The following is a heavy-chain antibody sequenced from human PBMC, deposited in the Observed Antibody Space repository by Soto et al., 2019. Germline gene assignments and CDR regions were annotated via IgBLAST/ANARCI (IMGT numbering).Heavy chain of an antibody. D-gene: IGHD3-10*01. CDR2: IYYSGST. CDR1: GGSISSGGYY. V-gene: IGHV4-31*03. CDR3: ARDTLTMVRGVAGDYYYYGMDV. J-gene: IGHJ6*02. Sequence: QVQLQASGPGLVKPSQTLSLTCTVSGGSISSGGYYWSWIRQHPGKGLEWIGYIYYSGSTYYNPSLKSRVTISVDTSKNQFSLKLSSVTAADTAVYYCARDTLTMVRGVAGDYYYYGMDVWGQGTTVTVSS.